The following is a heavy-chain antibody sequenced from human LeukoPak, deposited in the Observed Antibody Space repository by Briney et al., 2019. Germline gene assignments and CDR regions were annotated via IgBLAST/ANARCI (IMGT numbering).Heavy chain of an antibody. Sequence: GGSLRLSCAASGFTFSSYNMNWVRQAPGKGLEWVSFISTSSSYIYYADSVKGRFTISRDNAKNSLYLQMNSLRAEDTAVYYCARVLVRGVYYYYYYMDVWGKGTTVTISS. CDR1: GFTFSSYN. V-gene: IGHV3-21*04. CDR2: ISTSSSYI. J-gene: IGHJ6*03. D-gene: IGHD3-10*01. CDR3: ARVLVRGVYYYYYYMDV.